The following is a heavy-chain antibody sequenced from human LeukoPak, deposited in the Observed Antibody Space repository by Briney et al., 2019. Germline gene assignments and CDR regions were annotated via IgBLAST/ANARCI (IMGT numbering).Heavy chain of an antibody. D-gene: IGHD3-22*01. CDR3: ARGLRTSGYSH. J-gene: IGHJ4*02. Sequence: ASVKVSCKASGYTFNNYDMHWVRQAPGQGLEWMGIINPNDDSTSYAQKFQGRVTMTRDTSTSTVYVELSSLRSEDTAVYYCARGLRTSGYSHWGQGTLVTVSS. CDR1: GYTFNNYD. V-gene: IGHV1-46*02. CDR2: INPNDDST.